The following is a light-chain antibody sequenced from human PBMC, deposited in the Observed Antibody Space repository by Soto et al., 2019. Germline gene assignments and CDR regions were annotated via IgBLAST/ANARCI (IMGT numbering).Light chain of an antibody. V-gene: IGKV3-20*01. CDR2: GAS. CDR1: QSISSSY. Sequence: EIVLTQSPGTLSLSPGKRASLSCRASQSISSSYLAWYQQRPGQAPRLLIYGASSRATGTPDRFSGSGSGTEFTLTISRLEPEDFAVYYCQQYGSSSWTFGQGTKV. J-gene: IGKJ1*01. CDR3: QQYGSSSWT.